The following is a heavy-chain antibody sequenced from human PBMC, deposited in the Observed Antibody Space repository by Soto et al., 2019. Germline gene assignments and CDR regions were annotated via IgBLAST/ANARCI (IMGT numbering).Heavy chain of an antibody. CDR3: TRQTGPGGNSQLDY. CDR2: IRSKAYGGTA. Sequence: GGFLRLSCTASGFTFGDYAMTWFRQAPGKGLEWVGFIRSKAYGGTAEYAASVKGRFTISRDDSKSIAYLQMNSLKTEDTAVYFCTRQTGPGGNSQLDYWGQGTLVTVSS. J-gene: IGHJ4*02. CDR1: GFTFGDYA. V-gene: IGHV3-49*03. D-gene: IGHD2-21*02.